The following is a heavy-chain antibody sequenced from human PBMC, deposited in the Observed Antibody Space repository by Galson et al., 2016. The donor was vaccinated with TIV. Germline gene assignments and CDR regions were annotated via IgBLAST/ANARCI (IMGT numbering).Heavy chain of an antibody. CDR1: GFSFRNFV. V-gene: IGHV3-23*01. Sequence: SLRLSCAVSGFSFRNFVMSWVRLAPGKGLEWVSSVSLSGSHTYYADSVKGRSTISRDNSRYTLSLHLNDLRAGDTAIYYCAKVGKSGDYSWDAFDVWGQGTVATVFS. J-gene: IGHJ3*01. CDR2: VSLSGSHT. CDR3: AKVGKSGDYSWDAFDV. D-gene: IGHD1-26*01.